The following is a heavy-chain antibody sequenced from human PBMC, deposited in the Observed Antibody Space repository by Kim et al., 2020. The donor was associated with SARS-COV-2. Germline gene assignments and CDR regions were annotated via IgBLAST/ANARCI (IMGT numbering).Heavy chain of an antibody. D-gene: IGHD6-6*01. J-gene: IGHJ6*02. Sequence: SETLSLTCAVYGGSFSGYYWSWIRQPPGKGLEWIGEINHSGSTNYNPSLKSRVTISVDTSKNQFSLKLSSVTAADTAVYYCARGERKGYAARPFYYYGMDVWGQGTTVTVSS. CDR1: GGSFSGYY. CDR2: INHSGST. V-gene: IGHV4-34*01. CDR3: ARGERKGYAARPFYYYGMDV.